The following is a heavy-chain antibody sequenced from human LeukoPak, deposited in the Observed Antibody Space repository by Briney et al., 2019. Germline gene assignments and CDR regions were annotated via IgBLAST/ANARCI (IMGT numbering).Heavy chain of an antibody. CDR2: IIPIFGTA. V-gene: IGHV1-69*05. J-gene: IGHJ3*02. CDR1: GGTFSSYA. Sequence: ASVKVSCKASGGTFSSYAISWVRQAPGQGLEWMGGIIPIFGTANYAQKFQGRVTITTDESTSTAYMELSSLRSEDTAVYYCARGILSIAAAGPGDAFDIWGQGTMVTVSS. CDR3: ARGILSIAAAGPGDAFDI. D-gene: IGHD6-13*01.